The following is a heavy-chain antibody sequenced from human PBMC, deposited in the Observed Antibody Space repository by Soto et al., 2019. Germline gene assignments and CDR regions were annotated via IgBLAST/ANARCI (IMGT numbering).Heavy chain of an antibody. Sequence: EVQLLESGGGLVQPGGSLRLSCAASGFTFKTFAMSWVRQAPGKGLEWVAAITGFGSTTYYADSLQGRFTVSRDNSNDTLYLHLDSLRADDTAVYYCAKVLPSLGGTGRGVMDVWGQGTTVTVSS. D-gene: IGHD3-16*01. J-gene: IGHJ6*02. V-gene: IGHV3-23*01. CDR1: GFTFKTFA. CDR2: ITGFGSTT. CDR3: AKVLPSLGGTGRGVMDV.